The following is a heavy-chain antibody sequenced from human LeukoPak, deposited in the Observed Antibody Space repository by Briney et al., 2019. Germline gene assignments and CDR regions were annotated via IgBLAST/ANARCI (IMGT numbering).Heavy chain of an antibody. Sequence: SETLSLTCTVSGGSISSSSYYWGWIRQPPGKGLEWIGSIYYSGSTYYNPSLKSRVTISADTSKNQFSLKLSSVTAADTAVYYCARRTSSGCDYWGQGTLVTVSS. CDR3: ARRTSSGCDY. CDR1: GGSISSSSYY. V-gene: IGHV4-39*01. J-gene: IGHJ4*02. CDR2: IYYSGST. D-gene: IGHD3-22*01.